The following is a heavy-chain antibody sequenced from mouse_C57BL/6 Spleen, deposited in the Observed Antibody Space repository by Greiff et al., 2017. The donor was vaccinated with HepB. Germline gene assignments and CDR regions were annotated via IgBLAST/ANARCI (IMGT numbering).Heavy chain of an antibody. CDR3: ATAYDYFAWFAY. CDR1: GYTFTSYW. D-gene: IGHD2-4*01. Sequence: VKLQQPGAELVMPGASVKLSCKASGYTFTSYWMHWVKQRPGQGLEWIGEIDPSDSYTNYNQKFKGKSTLTVDKSSSTAYMQLSSLTSEDSAVYYCATAYDYFAWFAYWGQGTLVTVSA. V-gene: IGHV1-69*01. CDR2: IDPSDSYT. J-gene: IGHJ3*01.